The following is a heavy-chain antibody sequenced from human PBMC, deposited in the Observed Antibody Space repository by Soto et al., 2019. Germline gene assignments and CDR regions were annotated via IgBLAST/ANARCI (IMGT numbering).Heavy chain of an antibody. J-gene: IGHJ6*02. CDR1: GFTFSSYA. CDR3: ARDKDYYDSSGSYYYYYYGMDV. D-gene: IGHD3-22*01. CDR2: ISYDGSNK. Sequence: GGSLRLSCAASGFTFSSYAMHWVRQAPGKGLEWVAVISYDGSNKYYADSVKGRLTISRDNSKNTLYLQMNSLRAEDTAVYYCARDKDYYDSSGSYYYYYYGMDVWGQGTTVTVSS. V-gene: IGHV3-30-3*01.